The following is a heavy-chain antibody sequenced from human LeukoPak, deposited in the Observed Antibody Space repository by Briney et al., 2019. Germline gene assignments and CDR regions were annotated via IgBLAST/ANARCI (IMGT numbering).Heavy chain of an antibody. Sequence: GGSLRLSCAASGFTFSIYAMSWVRQAPGKGLEWVSTLTFSGGSTYYADSVKGRFTISRDNSKNTLYLQMNSLRAEDTAVYYCAKSYNGYESKPDYWGQGTLVTVSS. D-gene: IGHD5-12*01. CDR1: GFTFSIYA. J-gene: IGHJ4*02. CDR3: AKSYNGYESKPDY. CDR2: LTFSGGST. V-gene: IGHV3-23*01.